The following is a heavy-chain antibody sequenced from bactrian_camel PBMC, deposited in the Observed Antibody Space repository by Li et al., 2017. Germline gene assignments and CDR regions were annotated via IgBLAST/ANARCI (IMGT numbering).Heavy chain of an antibody. J-gene: IGHJ7*01. Sequence: QVQLVESGGGSVQAGGSLRLSCAGTGIHLSSAFCVGWFRQVPGKEREGVASIRPGATTTAYASSVRGRFSISRDNDKNTVYLQMNALKIENTARYYCAIGWPVVLNDRQKRGKGTQVTVS. D-gene: IGHD1*01. CDR1: GIHLSSAFC. CDR2: IRPGATTT. V-gene: IGHV3S63*01.